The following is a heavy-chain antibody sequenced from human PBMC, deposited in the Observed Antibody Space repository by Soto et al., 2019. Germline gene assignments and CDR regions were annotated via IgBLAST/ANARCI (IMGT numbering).Heavy chain of an antibody. D-gene: IGHD1-26*01. Sequence: EVQLVESGGGLVQPGGSLRLSCTASGFTFSSHWMCWVRQAPGKGLEWVATINQGGSEKYYVDSVKGRFTISRDNAKNSLYLQVNSLRVEDTAVYYCARDRPVRARSGALSSWGQGTLVSVSS. CDR3: ARDRPVRARSGALSS. CDR1: GFTFSSHW. V-gene: IGHV3-7*01. CDR2: INQGGSEK. J-gene: IGHJ5*02.